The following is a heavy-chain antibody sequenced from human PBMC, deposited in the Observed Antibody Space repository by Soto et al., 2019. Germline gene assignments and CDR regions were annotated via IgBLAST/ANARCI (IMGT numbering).Heavy chain of an antibody. V-gene: IGHV3-53*01. Sequence: GGSLRLSCAASGFTVSSNYMSWVRQAPGKGMEWVSVIYSGGSTYDTDSVKVRFTIYSDNSNNTLYLQRNSLSAEDSAVYDCARNGVIVGASDDAFVIWGQGTMVTVSS. CDR1: GFTVSSNY. D-gene: IGHD1-26*01. J-gene: IGHJ3*02. CDR2: IYSGGST. CDR3: ARNGVIVGASDDAFVI.